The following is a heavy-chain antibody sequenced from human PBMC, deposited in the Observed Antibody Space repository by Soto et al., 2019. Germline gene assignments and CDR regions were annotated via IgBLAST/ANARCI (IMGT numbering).Heavy chain of an antibody. D-gene: IGHD1-26*01. Sequence: QAQLVQSGGEMKKPGASVKVSCKATGYTFSAYTMNWVRQAPGQRLEWMGWINADSGNTKYSQNFQGRVSITRDTSASTVYMELTGLTSEDTAVYYCARDTETLGPRGNDALDIWGQGTMVTVSS. V-gene: IGHV1-3*01. CDR2: INADSGNT. CDR3: ARDTETLGPRGNDALDI. J-gene: IGHJ3*02. CDR1: GYTFSAYT.